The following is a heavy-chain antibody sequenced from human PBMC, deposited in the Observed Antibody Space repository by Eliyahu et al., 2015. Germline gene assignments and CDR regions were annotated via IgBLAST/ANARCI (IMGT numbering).Heavy chain of an antibody. CDR3: ARQDGAHFDL. Sequence: QLQLQESGPGLVKPSETLSLTCTVXGGSISSSSYYWGWIRQPPGKGLEWIGSIYYSGSTYYNPSLKSRVTISVDTSKNQFSLKLSSVTAADTAVYYCARQDGAHFDLWGRGTLVTVSS. CDR2: IYYSGST. CDR1: GGSISSSSYY. V-gene: IGHV4-39*01. J-gene: IGHJ2*01.